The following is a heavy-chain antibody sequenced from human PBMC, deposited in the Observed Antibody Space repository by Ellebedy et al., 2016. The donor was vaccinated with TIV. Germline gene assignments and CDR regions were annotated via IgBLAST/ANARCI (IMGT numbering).Heavy chain of an antibody. CDR3: VKTPGKRIVGAAIGYFDY. Sequence: GESLKISCAASGFTFDDYAMGWVRQAPGKGLEWVAAISGRGYATHYAASVKGRLIISRDNSNNMLTLQLNSLRAEDTSVYFCVKTPGKRIVGAAIGYFDYWGQGTLVTVSS. D-gene: IGHD1-26*01. CDR2: ISGRGYAT. V-gene: IGHV3-23*01. J-gene: IGHJ4*02. CDR1: GFTFDDYA.